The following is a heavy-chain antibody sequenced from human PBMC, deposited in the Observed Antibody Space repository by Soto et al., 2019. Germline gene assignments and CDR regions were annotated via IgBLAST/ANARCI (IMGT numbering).Heavy chain of an antibody. CDR3: VKESRDLAKFES. CDR2: ISSGSTYT. Sequence: GGSLRLSCVASGFNFSDYYMSWIRQAPGKGLEWLSYISSGSTYTEYADSVRGRFIISRDNAKNSVFLQMNSLRAEDTAVYYCVKESRDLAKFESWGQGTLVTVSS. J-gene: IGHJ4*02. D-gene: IGHD5-12*01. CDR1: GFNFSDYY. V-gene: IGHV3-11*06.